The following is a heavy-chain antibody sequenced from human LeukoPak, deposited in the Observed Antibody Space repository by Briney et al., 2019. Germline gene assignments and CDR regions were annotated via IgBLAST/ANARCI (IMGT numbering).Heavy chain of an antibody. D-gene: IGHD5-12*01. V-gene: IGHV4-4*07. Sequence: PSETLSLTCTVSGGSLSGYFWSWIRQPAGEGLEWVGRIYSSGSNNYNPSLKSRVTMSLDTSKNHLSLNLSSVTAADTAVYYCAREPTSGREPTSGRPLDYWGQGTLVTVSS. CDR3: AREPTSGREPTSGRPLDY. J-gene: IGHJ4*02. CDR1: GGSLSGYF. CDR2: IYSSGSN.